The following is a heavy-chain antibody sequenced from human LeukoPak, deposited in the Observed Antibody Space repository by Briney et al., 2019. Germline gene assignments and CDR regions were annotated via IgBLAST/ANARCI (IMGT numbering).Heavy chain of an antibody. CDR1: GYTFTSYY. Sequence: ASVKVSCKASGYTFTSYYMHWVRQAPGQGLEWMGIINPSGGSTSYAQKFLGRVTMTRDMSTSTVYMELNSLRSEDTAVYYCAREGNGMATISRWGAFDIWGQGTMVTVSS. V-gene: IGHV1-46*01. J-gene: IGHJ3*02. D-gene: IGHD5-24*01. CDR2: INPSGGST. CDR3: AREGNGMATISRWGAFDI.